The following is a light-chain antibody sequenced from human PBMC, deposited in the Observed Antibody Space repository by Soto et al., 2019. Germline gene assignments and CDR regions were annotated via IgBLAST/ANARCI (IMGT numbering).Light chain of an antibody. J-gene: IGKJ2*01. CDR1: QSVLYSSNTKNY. CDR2: WAS. CDR3: QQSSSTPMYT. V-gene: IGKV4-1*01. Sequence: DIVMTQSPDSLAVSLGERSTINCKSSQSVLYSSNTKNYLAWYQQQPGQPPKLLIYWASTRESGVPDRFGGSGSGTAFTLTIGRVLDEDVAVYYCQQSSSTPMYTFGQATKLQIK.